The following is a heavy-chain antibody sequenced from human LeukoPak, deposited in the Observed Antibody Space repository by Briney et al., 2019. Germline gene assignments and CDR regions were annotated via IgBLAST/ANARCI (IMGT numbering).Heavy chain of an antibody. CDR2: INSEGSST. J-gene: IGHJ4*02. Sequence: GGSLRLSCAASGFTFSNYWMHWVRQAPGKGLVWVSRINSEGSSTRDADSVKGRFTISRDNAKNTLYLQMNSLRAEDTAVYYCARASSYSSGYDYWGQGTLVTVSS. V-gene: IGHV3-74*01. CDR3: ARASSYSSGYDY. CDR1: GFTFSNYW. D-gene: IGHD6-19*01.